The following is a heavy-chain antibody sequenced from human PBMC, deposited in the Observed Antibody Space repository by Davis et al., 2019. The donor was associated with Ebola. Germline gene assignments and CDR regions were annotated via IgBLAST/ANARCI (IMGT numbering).Heavy chain of an antibody. J-gene: IGHJ4*02. D-gene: IGHD4-17*01. CDR1: GFNFNTYS. CDR2: ISSSDTYI. CDR3: ARGQLMDYGDYLDY. V-gene: IGHV3-21*01. Sequence: GGSLRLSCAASGFNFNTYSMNWVRQAPGKGLEWVSSISSSDTYIHYADSVKGRFTISRDNAKSSLYLQLNSLTAEETAVYYCARGQLMDYGDYLDYWGQGTLVTVSS.